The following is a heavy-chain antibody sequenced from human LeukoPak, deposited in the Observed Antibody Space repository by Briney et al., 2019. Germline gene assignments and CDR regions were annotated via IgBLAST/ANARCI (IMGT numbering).Heavy chain of an antibody. CDR1: GYTFTSYG. J-gene: IGHJ3*02. CDR3: ARANFPYYYDSNGLNAFNI. Sequence: ASVKVSCKASGYTFTSYGISWVRQAPGQGLEWMGWINPNSGGTNYAQKFQGRVTMPRDTSSSIAYMELTRLRSDDTAVYYCARANFPYYYDSNGLNAFNIWGQGTTVTVSS. D-gene: IGHD3-22*01. V-gene: IGHV1-2*02. CDR2: INPNSGGT.